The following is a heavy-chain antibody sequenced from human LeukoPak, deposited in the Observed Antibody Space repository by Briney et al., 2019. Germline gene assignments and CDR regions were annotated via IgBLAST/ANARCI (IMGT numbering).Heavy chain of an antibody. CDR3: ARDSFLYGGNRRWGY. Sequence: GGSLRLSCAASGFTFSSYSMNWVRQAPGKGLEWVSSISSSSSYIYYADSVKGRFTISRDNAKNSLYLQMNSLRAEDTAVYYCARDSFLYGGNRRWGYWGQGTLVTVSS. D-gene: IGHD4-23*01. CDR2: ISSSSSYI. V-gene: IGHV3-21*01. CDR1: GFTFSSYS. J-gene: IGHJ4*02.